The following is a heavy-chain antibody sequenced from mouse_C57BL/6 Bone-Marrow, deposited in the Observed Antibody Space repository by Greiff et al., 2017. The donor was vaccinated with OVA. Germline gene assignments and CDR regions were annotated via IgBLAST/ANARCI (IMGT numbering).Heavy chain of an antibody. CDR2: IDPSDSYT. Sequence: QVQLQQPGAELVKPGASVKLSCKASGYTFTSSWMQWVKQRPGQGLEWIGEIDPSDSYTNYNQKFKGKATLTVDTSSSTAYMQLSSLTSEDSAVYYWAREDYGSSWVYYFDYWGQGTTLTVSS. CDR3: AREDYGSSWVYYFDY. J-gene: IGHJ2*01. CDR1: GYTFTSSW. V-gene: IGHV1-50*01. D-gene: IGHD1-1*01.